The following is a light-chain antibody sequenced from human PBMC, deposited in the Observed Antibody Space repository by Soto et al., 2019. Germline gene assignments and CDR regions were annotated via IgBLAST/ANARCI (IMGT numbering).Light chain of an antibody. CDR1: QSISSY. V-gene: IGKV1-39*01. J-gene: IGKJ2*01. CDR3: QQCYSTPFT. CDR2: AAS. Sequence: DIQMTQSPSSLSASVGDRVTITCRASQSISSYLNLYQQKPGKAPKLLIYAASSLQSRIASRFSGSQSATDFTLNNSSLQPEDFATYNCQQCYSTPFTVGQGTKLDIK.